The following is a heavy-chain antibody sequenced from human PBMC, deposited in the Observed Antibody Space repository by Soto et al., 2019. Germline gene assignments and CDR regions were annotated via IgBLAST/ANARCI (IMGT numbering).Heavy chain of an antibody. D-gene: IGHD3-10*02. CDR1: GYTFTAYH. J-gene: IGHJ6*02. CDR2: INPKFGDT. CDR3: ARNMDYYYGRGSGNGHGV. V-gene: IGHV1-2*02. Sequence: QVRLVQSGAEVKEPGDSVRVSCEASGYTFTAYHIHWVRQAPGQGLEWMGWINPKFGDTGYAQDFQGRGSMSSDMSISTVYMELSRLTSDDTAIYSCARNMDYYYGRGSGNGHGVWGQGTTVTVFS.